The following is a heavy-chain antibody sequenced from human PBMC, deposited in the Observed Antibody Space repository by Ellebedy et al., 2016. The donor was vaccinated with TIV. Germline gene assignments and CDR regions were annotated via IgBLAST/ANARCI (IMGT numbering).Heavy chain of an antibody. CDR1: GYPFPNYG. D-gene: IGHD2-2*01. V-gene: IGHV1-18*04. Sequence: AASVKVSCKASGYPFPNYGVRWVRQAPGQGLEWVGWISAYNGNTKYGQKFQGRISLTTDTSMGTADMGLRSLRSDDTGVYFCARDVPADAAALLDYWGQGTRVTVSS. CDR3: ARDVPADAAALLDY. CDR2: ISAYNGNT. J-gene: IGHJ4*02.